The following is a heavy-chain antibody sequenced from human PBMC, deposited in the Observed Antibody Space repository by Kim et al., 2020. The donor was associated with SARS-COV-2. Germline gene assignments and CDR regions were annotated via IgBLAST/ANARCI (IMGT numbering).Heavy chain of an antibody. Sequence: GGSLRLSCAASGFTFNKYVMTWVRQAPGKGLEWVASITGDNGRAYYAESVKGRFTVSRDNSENMVYLQMSGLRAGDTAVFYCVKDWPASYCNGDCLNSWGQGTLVAVSS. V-gene: IGHV3-23*01. CDR1: GFTFNKYV. CDR2: ITGDNGRA. CDR3: VKDWPASYCNGDCLNS. J-gene: IGHJ5*02. D-gene: IGHD2-21*02.